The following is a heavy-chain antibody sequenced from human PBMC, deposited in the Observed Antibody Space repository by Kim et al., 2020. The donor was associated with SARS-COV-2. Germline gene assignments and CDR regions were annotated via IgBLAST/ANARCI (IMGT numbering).Heavy chain of an antibody. CDR3: AREDGDSSSWSNFDY. CDR1: GYTFTGYY. D-gene: IGHD6-13*01. Sequence: ASVKVSCKASGYTFTGYYMHWVRQAPGQGLEWMGRINPNSGGTNYAQKFQGRVTMTRDTSISTAYMELSRLRSDDTAVYYCAREDGDSSSWSNFDYWGQGTLVTVSS. J-gene: IGHJ4*02. V-gene: IGHV1-2*06. CDR2: INPNSGGT.